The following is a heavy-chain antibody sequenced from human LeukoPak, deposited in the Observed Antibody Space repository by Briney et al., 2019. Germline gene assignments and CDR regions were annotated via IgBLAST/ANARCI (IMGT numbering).Heavy chain of an antibody. Sequence: ASVKVSCKASGYTFTGYYIHWVRQAPGQGLEWMGWINPNSGDTKYAQKLQGRVTMTRDTSISTAYMELSSLKSDDTAVYYCARAKWESSTTCYGAWGQRTLVTVSS. CDR3: ARAKWESSTTCYGA. CDR2: INPNSGDT. J-gene: IGHJ5*02. V-gene: IGHV1-2*02. D-gene: IGHD2-2*01. CDR1: GYTFTGYY.